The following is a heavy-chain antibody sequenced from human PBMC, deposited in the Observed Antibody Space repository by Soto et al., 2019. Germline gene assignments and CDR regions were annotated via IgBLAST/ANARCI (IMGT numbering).Heavy chain of an antibody. CDR3: ARDPAPYYDILTGYDRAYYYYGMDV. D-gene: IGHD3-9*01. CDR2: ISSSSSTI. J-gene: IGHJ6*02. Sequence: LRLSCAASGSTFSSYSMNWVRQAPGKGLEWVSYISSSSSTIYYADSVKGRFTISRDNAKNSLYLQMNSLRDEDTAVYYCARDPAPYYDILTGYDRAYYYYGMDVWGQGTTVTVSS. CDR1: GSTFSSYS. V-gene: IGHV3-48*02.